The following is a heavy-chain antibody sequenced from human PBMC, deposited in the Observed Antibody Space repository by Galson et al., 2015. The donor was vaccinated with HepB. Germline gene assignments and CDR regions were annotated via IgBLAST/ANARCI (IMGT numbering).Heavy chain of an antibody. V-gene: IGHV1-2*06. Sequence: SVKVSCKASRYTFTAYYIHWVRQAPGHGLEWMGRINPYSGGTNYAQKFQGRVTMTRDTSITTAYMELSRLRSDDTAVYYCARGGAVGGPKFNWFDPWGQGILVTVSS. CDR2: INPYSGGT. D-gene: IGHD2-15*01. CDR3: ARGGAVGGPKFNWFDP. CDR1: RYTFTAYY. J-gene: IGHJ5*02.